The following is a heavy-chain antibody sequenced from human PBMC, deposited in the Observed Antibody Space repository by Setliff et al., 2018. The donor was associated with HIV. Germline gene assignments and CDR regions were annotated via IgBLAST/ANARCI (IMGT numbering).Heavy chain of an antibody. D-gene: IGHD3-22*01. CDR2: IRSEAYGGTA. CDR1: GFTFGDYA. J-gene: IGHJ3*02. V-gene: IGHV3-49*04. Sequence: PGGSLRLSCAASGFTFGDYAMSWVRQAPGKGLEWVGFIRSEAYGGTAEYAASVKGRFSISRDDSKSIAYLQMNSLKTEDIAVHFCARPRVVVTPFDAFDIWGQGTMVTVSS. CDR3: ARPRVVVTPFDAFDI.